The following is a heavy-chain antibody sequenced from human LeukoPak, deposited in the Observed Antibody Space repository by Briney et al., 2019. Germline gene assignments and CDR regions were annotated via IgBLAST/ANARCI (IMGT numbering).Heavy chain of an antibody. D-gene: IGHD1-26*01. CDR3: ARWGTRISGSYRGFDY. Sequence: PSETLSLTCTVSGGSISSGSYYWSWIRQPAGKGLEWIGRIYTSGSTNYNPSLKSRVTISVDTSKNQFSLKLSSVTAADTAVYYCARWGTRISGSYRGFDYWGQGTLVTVSS. V-gene: IGHV4-61*02. CDR2: IYTSGST. CDR1: GGSISSGSYY. J-gene: IGHJ4*02.